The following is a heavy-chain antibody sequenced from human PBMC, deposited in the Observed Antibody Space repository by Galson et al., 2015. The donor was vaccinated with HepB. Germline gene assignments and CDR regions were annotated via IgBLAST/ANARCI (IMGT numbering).Heavy chain of an antibody. D-gene: IGHD3-3*01. J-gene: IGHJ6*01. CDR2: ITQSGST. CDR1: GGSFSTYH. Sequence: SETLSLTCAVFGGSFSTYHWTWIRQPPGKGLEWIGEITQSGSTHSNPSLKSRVTISVDTSKNQFSLKVRSVTAADTAVYYCARGKERQVLLDYHYYGMDVWGQGTTVSVSS. V-gene: IGHV4-34*01. CDR3: ARGKERQVLLDYHYYGMDV.